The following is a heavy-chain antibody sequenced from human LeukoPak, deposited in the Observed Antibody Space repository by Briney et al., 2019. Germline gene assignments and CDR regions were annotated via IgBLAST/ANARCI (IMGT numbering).Heavy chain of an antibody. V-gene: IGHV1-8*02. Sequence: GASVKVSCKASGGTFSSYDINWVRQATGQGLEWMGWMNPNSGNTGYAQKFQGRVTMTRNTSISTAYMELSSLRSEDTAVYYCARRIVGATADYWGQGTLVTVSS. D-gene: IGHD1-26*01. J-gene: IGHJ4*02. CDR1: GGTFSSYD. CDR3: ARRIVGATADY. CDR2: MNPNSGNT.